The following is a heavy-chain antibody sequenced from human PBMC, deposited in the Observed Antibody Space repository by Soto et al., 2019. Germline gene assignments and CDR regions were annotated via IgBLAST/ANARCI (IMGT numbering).Heavy chain of an antibody. Sequence: SGPTLVNPPQTLTLTCTFSGFSLSTSGVGVGWIRQPPGKALEWLALIYWDDDKRYSPSLKSRLTITKDTSKNQVVLTMNNMEPVDTATFYCAHIVFDILTGYYKQGGGRYYFDYWGQGTLVTVSS. V-gene: IGHV2-5*02. CDR1: GFSLSTSGVG. CDR3: AHIVFDILTGYYKQGGGRYYFDY. CDR2: IYWDDDK. J-gene: IGHJ4*02. D-gene: IGHD3-9*01.